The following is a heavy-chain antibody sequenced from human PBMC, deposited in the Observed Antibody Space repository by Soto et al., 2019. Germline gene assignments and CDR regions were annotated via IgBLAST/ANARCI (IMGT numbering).Heavy chain of an antibody. CDR1: GFTFSSYG. Sequence: PGGSLRLSCAASGFTFSSYGMHWVRQAPGKGLEWVAVIWYDGSNKYYADSVKGRFTISRDNSKNTLYLQMNSLRAEDTAVYYCARGRITMVRGATGRFDYWGQGTLVTVSS. CDR2: IWYDGSNK. CDR3: ARGRITMVRGATGRFDY. J-gene: IGHJ4*02. V-gene: IGHV3-33*01. D-gene: IGHD3-10*01.